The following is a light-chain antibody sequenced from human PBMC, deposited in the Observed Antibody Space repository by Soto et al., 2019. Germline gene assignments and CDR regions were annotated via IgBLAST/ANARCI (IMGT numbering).Light chain of an antibody. CDR3: QQSSNIPYT. J-gene: IGKJ2*01. CDR1: QTISSY. V-gene: IGKV1-39*01. Sequence: DIQMTQSPSSLSASVRDRVTITCRASQTISSYLNWYQQSPGKAPKLLIYAASSLQSGVPSRFSGSGSGTDFTLTISSLQPEDFATYYCQQSSNIPYTFGQGTKLEIK. CDR2: AAS.